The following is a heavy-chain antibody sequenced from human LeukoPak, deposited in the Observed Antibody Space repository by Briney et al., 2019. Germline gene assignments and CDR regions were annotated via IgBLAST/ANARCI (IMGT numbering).Heavy chain of an antibody. Sequence: GGSLRLSCAASGFTFDDYAMHWVRQAPGKGLEWVSGISWNSGSIGYADSVKGRFTISRDNAKNSLYLQMNSLRAEDTALYYCAKDYSYGRSDYIDYWGQGTLVTVSS. J-gene: IGHJ4*02. D-gene: IGHD5-18*01. V-gene: IGHV3-9*01. CDR3: AKDYSYGRSDYIDY. CDR1: GFTFDDYA. CDR2: ISWNSGSI.